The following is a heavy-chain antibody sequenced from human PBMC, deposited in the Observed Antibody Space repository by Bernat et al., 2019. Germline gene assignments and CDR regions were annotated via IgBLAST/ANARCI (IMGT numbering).Heavy chain of an antibody. D-gene: IGHD1-7*01. Sequence: EVQLVESGGGLVQPGGSLKLSCAASGFTFSGSAMHWVRQASGKGLEWVGRIRSKVNSYATAYAESVKGRFTISRDDSRNTAYLQMNSLKTEDTAVYYCTRPGWNSGLDYWGQGTLVTVSS. CDR3: TRPGWNSGLDY. CDR2: IRSKVNSYAT. CDR1: GFTFSGSA. J-gene: IGHJ4*02. V-gene: IGHV3-73*02.